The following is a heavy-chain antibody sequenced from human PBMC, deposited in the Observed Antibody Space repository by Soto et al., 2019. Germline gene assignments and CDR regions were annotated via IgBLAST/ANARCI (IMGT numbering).Heavy chain of an antibody. CDR3: SRRAPEGFDP. CDR1: GGSIGTSTYY. CDR2: INHSGNT. Sequence: SETLSLTCAVSGGSIGTSTYYWGWIRQAPGKGLEWIGSINHSGNTYLSPSLKDRVTMSVDTSKNSFSLKLRSATAADTGLYYCSRRAPEGFDPWGQGTLVTVSS. V-gene: IGHV4-39*01. J-gene: IGHJ5*01.